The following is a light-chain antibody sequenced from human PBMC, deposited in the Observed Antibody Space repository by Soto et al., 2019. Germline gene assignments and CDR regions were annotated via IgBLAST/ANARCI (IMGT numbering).Light chain of an antibody. J-gene: IGKJ5*01. V-gene: IGKV3-11*01. CDR1: QTVSSS. Sequence: IVLTQSPATLSLSPWERATLSCRASQTVSSSLAWYQQKPGQAPRLLIYEASNRATGIPARFSGSGSGADFTLTISSLEPEDFALYYCQQLINWALTFGGGTRLEIK. CDR3: QQLINWALT. CDR2: EAS.